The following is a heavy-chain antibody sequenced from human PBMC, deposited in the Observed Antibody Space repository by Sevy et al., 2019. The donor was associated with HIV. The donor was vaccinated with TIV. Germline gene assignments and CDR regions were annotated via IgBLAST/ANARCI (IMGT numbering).Heavy chain of an antibody. CDR2: INPKSGGT. D-gene: IGHD3-22*01. J-gene: IGHJ4*02. CDR1: GYTLTGYF. CDR3: ARDHYLDSVDY. Sequence: ASVKVSCKTSGYTLTGYFIHWVRQAPVQGLEWMRWINPKSGGTNSAQRFQGRVTMTRDTSISTAYMELSSLRSDDTAVYYCARDHYLDSVDYWGQGTLVTVSS. V-gene: IGHV1-2*02.